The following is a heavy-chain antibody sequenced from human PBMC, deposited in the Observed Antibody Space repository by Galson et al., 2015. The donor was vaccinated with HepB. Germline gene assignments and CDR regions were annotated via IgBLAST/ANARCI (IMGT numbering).Heavy chain of an antibody. Sequence: SLRLSCAASGFTFSNHAMRWVRQAPGKGLEWVAVISYDGSGENYADSVKGRFTVSRDNSKNTFSLQMNALSAEDTALYYCARQVRILEWLFLGYYMDVWGKGTTVIVSS. CDR2: ISYDGSGE. V-gene: IGHV3-30*04. CDR3: ARQVRILEWLFLGYYMDV. CDR1: GFTFSNHA. J-gene: IGHJ6*03. D-gene: IGHD3-3*01.